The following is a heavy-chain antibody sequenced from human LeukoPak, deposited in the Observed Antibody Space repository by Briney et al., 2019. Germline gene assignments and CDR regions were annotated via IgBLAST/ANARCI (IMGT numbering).Heavy chain of an antibody. CDR3: ASVRGVIVGY. J-gene: IGHJ4*02. V-gene: IGHV4-34*01. CDR2: INHSGST. D-gene: IGHD3-10*01. CDR1: GGSFSGYY. Sequence: SETLSLTCAVYGGSFSGYYWSWIRQPPGKGLEWIGEINHSGSTNYNPSLKSRVTISVDTFKNQFSLKLSSVTAADTAVYYCASVRGVIVGYWGQGTLVTVSS.